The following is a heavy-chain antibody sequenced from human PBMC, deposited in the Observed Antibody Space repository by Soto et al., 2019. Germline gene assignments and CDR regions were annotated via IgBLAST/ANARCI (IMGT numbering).Heavy chain of an antibody. Sequence: GGSLRLSCAASGFTFSSYAMNWVRQAPGKGLEWVSAISGSGGSTYYADSVKGRFTISRDNSKNTLYLQMNSLRAEDTAVYYCAKVRRSYSSSSNYYYYGMDVWGQGTTVTVSS. J-gene: IGHJ6*02. D-gene: IGHD6-6*01. V-gene: IGHV3-23*01. CDR2: ISGSGGST. CDR1: GFTFSSYA. CDR3: AKVRRSYSSSSNYYYYGMDV.